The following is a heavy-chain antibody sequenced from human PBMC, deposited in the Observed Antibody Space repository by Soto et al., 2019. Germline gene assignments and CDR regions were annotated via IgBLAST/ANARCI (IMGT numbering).Heavy chain of an antibody. J-gene: IGHJ6*02. CDR2: ISYYGSNK. D-gene: IGHD2-2*01. CDR3: ARDGIVVVPAAILPIYYYYGMDV. CDR1: GFTFSDYW. Sequence: GGSLRLSCAASGFTFSDYWMSWVRQAPGKRLEWVAVISYYGSNKYYADSVKGRFTISRDNSKNTLYLQMNSLRAEDTAVYYCARDGIVVVPAAILPIYYYYGMDVWGQGTTVTVSS. V-gene: IGHV3-30-3*01.